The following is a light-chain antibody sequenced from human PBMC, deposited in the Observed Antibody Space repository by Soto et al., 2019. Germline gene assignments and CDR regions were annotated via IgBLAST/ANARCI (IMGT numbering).Light chain of an antibody. CDR2: GAS. CDR3: QQYGGSPRVS. Sequence: EIVLTQSPGALSLSPGERATLSCRASQTVSDNYLAWYQQKPGQAPRLLIYGASTRATGIPVRFSGSGSATDFTLTISRLEPEDFAVYYCQQYGGSPRVSFGGGTKVEIK. J-gene: IGKJ4*01. CDR1: QTVSDNY. V-gene: IGKV3-20*01.